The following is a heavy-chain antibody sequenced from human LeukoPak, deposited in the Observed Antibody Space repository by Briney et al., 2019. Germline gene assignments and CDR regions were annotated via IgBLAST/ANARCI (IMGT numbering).Heavy chain of an antibody. J-gene: IGHJ4*02. V-gene: IGHV4-4*07. CDR3: ASEAAAGIPDY. CDR1: SGSISSYY. Sequence: PSETLSLTCTVSSGSISSYYWSWIRQPAGKGLEWIGRIYTSGSTNYNPSLKSRVTMSVDTSKNQFSLKLSSVTAADTAVYYCASEAAAGIPDYWGQGTLVTVSS. D-gene: IGHD6-13*01. CDR2: IYTSGST.